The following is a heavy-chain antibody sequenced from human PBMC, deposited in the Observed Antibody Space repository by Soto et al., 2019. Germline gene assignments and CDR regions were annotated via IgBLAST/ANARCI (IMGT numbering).Heavy chain of an antibody. J-gene: IGHJ3*01. V-gene: IGHV3-23*01. Sequence: GGSLRLSGSACGFTFSNYAISWVRQSPWKGLEWVSGVSSTGTSPYYAGSVQGRFTISRDNSKNMFYLQMKSLRAEDTAIYYCAKARPSGGYSYVEPFDVWRQGSMVSGS. D-gene: IGHD3-22*01. CDR1: GFTFSNYA. CDR2: VSSTGTSP. CDR3: AKARPSGGYSYVEPFDV.